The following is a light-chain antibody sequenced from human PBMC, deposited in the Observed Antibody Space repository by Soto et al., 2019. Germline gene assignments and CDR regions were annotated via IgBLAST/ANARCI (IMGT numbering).Light chain of an antibody. CDR2: AAS. CDR1: QTISSW. J-gene: IGKJ2*01. CDR3: QQRNSYPRT. Sequence: DIQMTQSPSTLSGSVGDRVTITCRASQTISSWLAWYQQKPGKAPKLLISAASTLQSGVPSRLSGSGSETEFTLTITSLQPEDSATYYCQQRNSYPRTFGQGTKVDI. V-gene: IGKV1-5*01.